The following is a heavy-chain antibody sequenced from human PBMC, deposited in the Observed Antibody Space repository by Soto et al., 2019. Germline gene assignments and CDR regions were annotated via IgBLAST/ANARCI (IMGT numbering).Heavy chain of an antibody. CDR1: GGTFSSYA. CDR2: IIPIFGTA. J-gene: IGHJ4*02. CDR3: AREDSSSSGWYFDY. D-gene: IGHD6-6*01. V-gene: IGHV1-69*13. Sequence: SVKVSCKASGGTFSSYAISWVRQAPGQGLEWMGGIIPIFGTANYAQKFQGRVTITADESTSTAYMELSSLRSEDTTVYYCAREDSSSSGWYFDYWGQGTLVTVSS.